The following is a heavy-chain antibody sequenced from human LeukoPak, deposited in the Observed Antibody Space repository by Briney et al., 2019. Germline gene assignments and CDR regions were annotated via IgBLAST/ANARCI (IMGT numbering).Heavy chain of an antibody. J-gene: IGHJ1*01. D-gene: IGHD3-22*01. CDR1: GDSISSGSYY. V-gene: IGHV4-61*02. CDR3: ARSSGYYFEYFHH. CDR2: IYTSGST. Sequence: PSQTLSLTCTVSGDSISSGSYYWSWIRQPAGKGLEWIGRIYTSGSTNYNPSLKSRLTISVDTSKNQFSLKLSSVTAADTALYYCARSSGYYFEYFHHWGQGTLVTVSS.